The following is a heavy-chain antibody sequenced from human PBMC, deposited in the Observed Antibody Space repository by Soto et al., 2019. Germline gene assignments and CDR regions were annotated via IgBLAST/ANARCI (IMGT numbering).Heavy chain of an antibody. D-gene: IGHD5-18*01. V-gene: IGHV4-34*01. CDR1: GGSFSGYY. J-gene: IGHJ6*02. CDR3: ARVGYSYVYGYYYGMDV. CDR2: INHSGST. Sequence: QVQLQQWGAGLLKPSETLSLTCAVYGGSFSGYYWSWIRQPPGKGLEWIGEINHSGSTNYNPSLKCRVTISVHTSHNQFSLKLSCVTAADTAVYYCARVGYSYVYGYYYGMDVWGQGTTVTVSS.